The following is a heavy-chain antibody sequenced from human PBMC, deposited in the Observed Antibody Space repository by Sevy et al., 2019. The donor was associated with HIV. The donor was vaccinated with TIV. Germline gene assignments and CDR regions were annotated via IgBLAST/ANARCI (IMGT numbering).Heavy chain of an antibody. Sequence: GGSLRLSCAASGFTFSSYSMNWVRQAPGKGLEWVSYISSSSSTIYYADSVKGRFTISRDNAKNSLYLQMNSLRDEDTAVYYCAREAWNYGTSSYGMDVWGQGTTVTVSS. CDR1: GFTFSSYS. V-gene: IGHV3-48*02. J-gene: IGHJ6*02. CDR2: ISSSSSTI. D-gene: IGHD1-7*01. CDR3: AREAWNYGTSSYGMDV.